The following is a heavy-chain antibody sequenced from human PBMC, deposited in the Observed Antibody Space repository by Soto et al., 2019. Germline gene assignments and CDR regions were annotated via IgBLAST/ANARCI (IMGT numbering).Heavy chain of an antibody. CDR2: VNPSSSSV. CDR3: AKVRGGSFPYYFDD. D-gene: IGHD2-15*01. J-gene: IGHJ4*02. V-gene: IGHV1-46*01. CDR1: GYTFTNHY. Sequence: ASVKVSCKASGYTFTNHYIHWVRQAPGQGLEWVGLVNPSSSSVTYAQKVQGRVTMTRDTSTTTVYMQLSSLTSDDTAVYFCAKVRGGSFPYYFDDWGQGTLVTVSS.